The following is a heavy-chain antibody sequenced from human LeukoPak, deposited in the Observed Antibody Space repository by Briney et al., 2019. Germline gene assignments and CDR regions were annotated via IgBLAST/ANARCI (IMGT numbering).Heavy chain of an antibody. CDR3: ARDYQYGYSTNWYHLAQIDY. CDR1: GFTFSNYT. J-gene: IGHJ4*02. D-gene: IGHD2/OR15-2a*01. CDR2: ICSSRSYI. Sequence: GGSLRLSCAASGFTFSNYTMNWVRQAPGKGLEWVSSICSSRSYIFYADSVKGRFTVSRDNAKNSLYLQMNSLRAEDTAIYYCARDYQYGYSTNWYHLAQIDYWGQGTLVTVSS. V-gene: IGHV3-21*01.